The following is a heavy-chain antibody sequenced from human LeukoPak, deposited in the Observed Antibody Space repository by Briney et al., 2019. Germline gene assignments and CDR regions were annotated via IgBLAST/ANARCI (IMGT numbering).Heavy chain of an antibody. D-gene: IGHD2-15*01. J-gene: IGHJ5*02. V-gene: IGHV6-1*01. Sequence: SQTLSLTCAISGDSVSSNSAAWNWIRQSPSRGLEWLGRTYYRSKWYNDYAVSVKGRITINPDTSKNQFSLQLNSVTPEDTAVYYCARDRERYCSGGSCYDGWFDPWGQGTLVTVSS. CDR2: TYYRSKWYN. CDR3: ARDRERYCSGGSCYDGWFDP. CDR1: GDSVSSNSAA.